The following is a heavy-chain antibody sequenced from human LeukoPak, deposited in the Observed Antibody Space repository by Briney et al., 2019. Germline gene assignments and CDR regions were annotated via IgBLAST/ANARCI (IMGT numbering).Heavy chain of an antibody. CDR2: MSGSGSGDNT. J-gene: IGHJ4*02. V-gene: IGHV3-23*01. CDR3: ARAGNIRFDY. CDR1: GFTFSSYG. D-gene: IGHD1/OR15-1a*01. Sequence: PGGSLRLSCAASGFTFSSYGMHWVRQAPGKGLEWVSGMSGSGSGDNTYYADSVKGRFTISRDNSKNTLYLQMNSLRAEDTAVYYCARAGNIRFDYWGQGALVTVSS.